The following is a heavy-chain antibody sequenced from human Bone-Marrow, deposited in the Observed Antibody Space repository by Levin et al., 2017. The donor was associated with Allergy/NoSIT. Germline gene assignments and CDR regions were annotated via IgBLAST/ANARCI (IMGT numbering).Heavy chain of an antibody. D-gene: IGHD5-18*01. CDR1: GFTFSSYW. J-gene: IGHJ4*02. CDR2: INGDGSST. V-gene: IGHV3-74*01. Sequence: GGSLRLSCTASGFTFSSYWMHWVRQAPGKGLVWVSRINGDGSSTSYADSVKGRFTISRDNAKNTLYLQMNSLRAEDTAVYYCARELGYSYAYGFWGQGTLVTVSS. CDR3: ARELGYSYAYGF.